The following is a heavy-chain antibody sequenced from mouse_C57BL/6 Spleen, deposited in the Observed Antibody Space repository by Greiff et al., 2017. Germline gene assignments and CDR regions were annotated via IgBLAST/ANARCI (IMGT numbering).Heavy chain of an antibody. J-gene: IGHJ1*03. CDR3: ARISSYYYGSSGYCDV. CDR2: IWTGGGT. Sequence: QVQLQQSGPGLVAPSQSLSITCTVSGFSLTSYAISWVRQPPGKGLEWLGVIWTGGGTNYNSALKSRLSISKDNSKSQVFLKMNSLQTDDTARYYCARISSYYYGSSGYCDVWGTETTVTVSS. D-gene: IGHD1-1*01. V-gene: IGHV2-9-1*01. CDR1: GFSLTSYA.